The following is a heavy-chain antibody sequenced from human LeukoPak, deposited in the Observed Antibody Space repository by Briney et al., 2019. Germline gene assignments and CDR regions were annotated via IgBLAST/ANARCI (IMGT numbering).Heavy chain of an antibody. D-gene: IGHD3-16*01. CDR3: ARSLGDYYYGMDV. Sequence: RGESLKISCKGSGCSFTSYWIGWVRQMPGKALEWLGIIYPGDSDTGYSPSFQGQVTISADKSISTAYLQWSSLKASDTAMYYCARSLGDYYYGMDVWGKGTTVTVSS. CDR2: IYPGDSDT. J-gene: IGHJ6*04. V-gene: IGHV5-51*01. CDR1: GCSFTSYW.